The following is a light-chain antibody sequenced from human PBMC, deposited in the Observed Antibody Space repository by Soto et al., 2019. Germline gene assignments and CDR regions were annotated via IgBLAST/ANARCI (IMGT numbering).Light chain of an antibody. Sequence: EIVLTQSPGTLSLSPGERATLSCRASQSVNSNYLAWYQQKPGQAPRLLIYGAYNRATGIPDRFTGSGSGTDFPLPISRLEPEDFALYYCQHCGGSPLYTFGQGTKLEIK. CDR1: QSVNSNY. CDR2: GAY. CDR3: QHCGGSPLYT. V-gene: IGKV3-20*01. J-gene: IGKJ2*01.